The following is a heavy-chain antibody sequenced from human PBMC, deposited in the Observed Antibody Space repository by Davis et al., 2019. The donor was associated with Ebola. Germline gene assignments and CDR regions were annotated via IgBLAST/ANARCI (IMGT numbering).Heavy chain of an antibody. Sequence: GESLKISCAASGFTFSSYSMNWVRQAPGKGLEWVSSISSSSSYMYYADSVKGRFTISRDNAKNSLYLQMNSLRAEDTAVYYCARDRPHYDFWSGYLDYWGQGTLVTVSS. J-gene: IGHJ4*02. V-gene: IGHV3-21*01. CDR3: ARDRPHYDFWSGYLDY. CDR1: GFTFSSYS. D-gene: IGHD3-3*01. CDR2: ISSSSSYM.